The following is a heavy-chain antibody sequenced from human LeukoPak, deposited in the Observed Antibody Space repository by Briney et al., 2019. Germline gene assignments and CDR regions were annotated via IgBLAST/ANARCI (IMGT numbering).Heavy chain of an antibody. CDR3: TTYGSGRKFDY. V-gene: IGHV3-15*01. Sequence: GGSLRLSCAASGFTFSNAWMNWVRQAPGKGLECVGRIKSKADGGTTDYAAPVKGRFTISRDDSKNTLYLQMNSLKSEDTAVYYCTTYGSGRKFDYWGQGILVTVSS. J-gene: IGHJ4*02. CDR2: IKSKADGGTT. CDR1: GFTFSNAW. D-gene: IGHD3-10*01.